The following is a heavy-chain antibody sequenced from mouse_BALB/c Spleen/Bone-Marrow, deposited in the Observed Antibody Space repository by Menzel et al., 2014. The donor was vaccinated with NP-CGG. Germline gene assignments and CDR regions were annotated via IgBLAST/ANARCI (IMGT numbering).Heavy chain of an antibody. J-gene: IGHJ2*01. D-gene: IGHD2-1*01. V-gene: IGHV5-6-3*01. CDR1: GFTFSSYG. CDR2: INSNGGST. Sequence: EVKLVESGGGLVQPGGSLKLSCAASGFTFSSYGMSWVRQTPDKRLELVASINSNGGSTYYPDSVKGRFTISRDNAKNTLSLQMSSLKSEDTAMCYCARGNYGNYVDYFDYWGQGTTLTVSS. CDR3: ARGNYGNYVDYFDY.